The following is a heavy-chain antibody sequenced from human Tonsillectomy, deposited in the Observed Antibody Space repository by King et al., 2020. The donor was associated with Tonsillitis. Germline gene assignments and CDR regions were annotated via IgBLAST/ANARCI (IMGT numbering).Heavy chain of an antibody. V-gene: IGHV4-39*01. J-gene: IGHJ4*02. D-gene: IGHD3-10*01. CDR1: GGSISSSSYY. CDR2: MYYTGST. CDR3: ARLYYYGSGTYLYYFDY. Sequence: QLQESGPGLVRTSETLSLTCSVSGGSISSSSYYWGWIRQPPGKGLEWIGNMYYTGSTYYNPSLKSRVTISVDTSKNQFSLKLSSVTAADTAVYYCARLYYYGSGTYLYYFDYWGQGTLVTVSS.